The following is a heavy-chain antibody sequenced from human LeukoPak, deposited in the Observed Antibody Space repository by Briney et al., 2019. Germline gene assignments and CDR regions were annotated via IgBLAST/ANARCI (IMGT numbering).Heavy chain of an antibody. CDR2: INPNSGGT. Sequence: GASVKVSCKASGYTFTGYYMHWVRQAPGQGLEWMGWINPNSGGTNYAQKFQGRVTMTRDTSISTAYMELSRLRSDDTAVYYCARDFIGAPGGGGAFDIWGQGTMVTVSS. D-gene: IGHD3-16*02. V-gene: IGHV1-2*02. CDR3: ARDFIGAPGGGGAFDI. J-gene: IGHJ3*02. CDR1: GYTFTGYY.